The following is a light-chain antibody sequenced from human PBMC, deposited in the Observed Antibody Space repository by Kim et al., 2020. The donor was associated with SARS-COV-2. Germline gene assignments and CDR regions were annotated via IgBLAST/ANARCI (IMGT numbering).Light chain of an antibody. Sequence: QRVTISCPVSSSNIGAGYDVHWYQQLPGTAPKLLIYGNSNRPSGVPDRFSGSKSGTSASLAITGLQAEDEADDYCQYYDSSLSGSVFGGGTKLTVL. CDR2: GNS. V-gene: IGLV1-40*01. J-gene: IGLJ3*02. CDR3: QYYDSSLSGSV. CDR1: SSNIGAGYD.